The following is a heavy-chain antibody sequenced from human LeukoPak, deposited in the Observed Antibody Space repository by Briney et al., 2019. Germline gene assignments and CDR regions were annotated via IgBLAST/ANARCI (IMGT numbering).Heavy chain of an antibody. J-gene: IGHJ4*02. CDR3: ARGGLFRYGGTSGDY. Sequence: GGSLRLSCAASGFTFSSYWTSWVRQAPGKGLEWVANINQHGSESYYVDSVKGRFIISRDNAKNSMYLHMSSLRGDDMAVYYCARGGLFRYGGTSGDYWGQGTLVTVSS. V-gene: IGHV3-7*01. CDR1: GFTFSSYW. D-gene: IGHD4/OR15-4a*01. CDR2: INQHGSES.